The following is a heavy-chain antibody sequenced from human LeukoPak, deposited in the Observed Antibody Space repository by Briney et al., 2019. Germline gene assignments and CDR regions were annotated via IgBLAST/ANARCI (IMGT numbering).Heavy chain of an antibody. V-gene: IGHV4-59*08. J-gene: IGHJ3*02. CDR2: IYYSGST. Sequence: PSETLSLTCTVSGGSISSYYWSWIRQPPGKGLEWIGYIYYSGSTNYNPSLKSRVTISVDTSKNQFSLKLSSVTAADTAVYYCARVGYCSSTSCFNDAFDIWGQGTMVTVSS. CDR1: GGSISSYY. D-gene: IGHD2-2*01. CDR3: ARVGYCSSTSCFNDAFDI.